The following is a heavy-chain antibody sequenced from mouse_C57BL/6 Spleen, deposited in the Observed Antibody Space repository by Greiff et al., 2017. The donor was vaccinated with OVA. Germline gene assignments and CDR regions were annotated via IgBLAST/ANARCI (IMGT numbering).Heavy chain of an antibody. J-gene: IGHJ3*01. CDR3: ARGGDGNYVGFAY. CDR2: IDPSDSYT. CDR1: GYTFTSYW. D-gene: IGHD2-1*01. V-gene: IGHV1-69*01. Sequence: QVQLQQPGAELVMPGASVKLSCKASGYTFTSYWMHWVKQRPGQGLEWIGEIDPSDSYTNYNQKFKGKSTLTVDKSSSTAYMQLSSLTSEDSAVYYCARGGDGNYVGFAYWGQGTLVTVSA.